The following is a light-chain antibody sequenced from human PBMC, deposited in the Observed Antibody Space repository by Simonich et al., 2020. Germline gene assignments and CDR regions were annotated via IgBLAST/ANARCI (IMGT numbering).Light chain of an antibody. CDR3: QQYNSYSRT. CDR2: KAS. Sequence: DIQMTQSPSTLSASVGDRVTITCRASQSISSWLAWYQQKPGKAPKLLIYKASSLERWVPSRFSGSGSGTEFTLTISSLQPDDFATYYCQQYNSYSRTFGQWTKVEIK. J-gene: IGKJ1*01. V-gene: IGKV1-5*03. CDR1: QSISSW.